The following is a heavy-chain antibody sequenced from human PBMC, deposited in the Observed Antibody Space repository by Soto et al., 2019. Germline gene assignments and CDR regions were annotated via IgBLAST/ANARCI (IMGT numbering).Heavy chain of an antibody. CDR2: ISSSGSTI. Sequence: GGSLRLSCAASGFTFSDYYMSWIRQAPGKGLEWVSYISSSGSTIYYADSVKGRFTISRDNAKNSLYLQMNSLRAEDTAVYYCARDERAVSSSGWYYFGGYYHWGQGTLVTVSS. D-gene: IGHD6-19*01. V-gene: IGHV3-11*01. J-gene: IGHJ5*02. CDR3: ARDERAVSSSGWYYFGGYYH. CDR1: GFTFSDYY.